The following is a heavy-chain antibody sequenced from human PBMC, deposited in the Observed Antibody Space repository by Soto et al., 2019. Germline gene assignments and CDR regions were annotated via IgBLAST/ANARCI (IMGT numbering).Heavy chain of an antibody. Sequence: SVEVPCKASGGTFSNYGINWVRLAPGQGLEWMGGIIPILGTPNFAQKFQGRVAITAVESTSTTYMELSSLSFEDTAVYYCARDRLSIAAAGTHYYNYGMHVWGQGTTVTVSS. J-gene: IGHJ6*02. CDR1: GGTFSNYG. V-gene: IGHV1-69*13. CDR3: ARDRLSIAAAGTHYYNYGMHV. CDR2: IIPILGTP. D-gene: IGHD6-13*01.